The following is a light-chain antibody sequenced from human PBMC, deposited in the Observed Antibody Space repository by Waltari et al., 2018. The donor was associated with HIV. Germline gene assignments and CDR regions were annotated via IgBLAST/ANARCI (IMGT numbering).Light chain of an antibody. J-gene: IGLJ1*01. Sequence: QSALTQPASVSGSPGQSINISCTAASSDVGSYNLVSWYQHHPGSPPKLIFYEGTKRPSGVSSRFSASKSGKTASLTISGPQPEDEAEYYCCSKAGSRTVFGPGTKVTVL. CDR2: EGT. CDR1: SSDVGSYNL. V-gene: IGLV2-23*01. CDR3: CSKAGSRTV.